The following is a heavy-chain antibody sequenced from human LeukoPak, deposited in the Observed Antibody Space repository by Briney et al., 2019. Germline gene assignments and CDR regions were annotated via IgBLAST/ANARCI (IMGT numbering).Heavy chain of an antibody. V-gene: IGHV3-30*02. CDR1: GFTFSSFG. Sequence: GGSLRLSCAASGFTFSSFGMHWVRQAPGKGLEWVAFIRYDGSTKHYADSVKGRFTISRDKAKNLLFLQVNSLTAEDTAVYYCARESDAAFDIWGQGTMVSVSS. CDR3: ARESDAAFDI. CDR2: IRYDGSTK. D-gene: IGHD5-24*01. J-gene: IGHJ3*02.